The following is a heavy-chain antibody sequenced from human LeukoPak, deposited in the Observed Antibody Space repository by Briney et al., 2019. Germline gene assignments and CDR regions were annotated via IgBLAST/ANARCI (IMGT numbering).Heavy chain of an antibody. J-gene: IGHJ6*03. CDR2: ISGSGDIT. V-gene: IGHV3-23*01. D-gene: IGHD2/OR15-2a*01. Sequence: HPGGSLRLSCAASGFTFSNYAMNWVRQAPGKGLEWVSVISGSGDITYYVDSVKGRFTISRDNSKNTLYLQINSLRAEDTAIYYCARAPYCYSIGCQRGYHMDVWGKGTTVTVSS. CDR3: ARAPYCYSIGCQRGYHMDV. CDR1: GFTFSNYA.